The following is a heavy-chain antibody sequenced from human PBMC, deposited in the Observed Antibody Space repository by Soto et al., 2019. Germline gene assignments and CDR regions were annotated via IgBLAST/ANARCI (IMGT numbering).Heavy chain of an antibody. CDR2: ISAYNGNT. CDR1: GYSFISYG. Sequence: GASAEVSCKASGYSFISYGISWVRQERGQGLEWMGWISAYNGNTKYAQKLQGRVFMTTDTSTKIAYMELRSLRSDDTAVYYCARGKYSSSWYPWFDPWGQGTLVTVSS. J-gene: IGHJ5*02. V-gene: IGHV1-18*01. CDR3: ARGKYSSSWYPWFDP. D-gene: IGHD6-13*01.